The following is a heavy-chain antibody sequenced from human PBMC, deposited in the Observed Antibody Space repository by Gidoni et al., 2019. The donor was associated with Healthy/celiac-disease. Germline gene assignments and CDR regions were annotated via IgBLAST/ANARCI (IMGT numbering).Heavy chain of an antibody. CDR3: AREGPPDSTPLGVYYYGMDV. J-gene: IGHJ6*02. CDR2: IWYDGSNK. CDR1: GFTFSSYG. D-gene: IGHD3-22*01. Sequence: QVQLVESGGGGVQPGRSLRLSCAASGFTFSSYGMPWVRQAPGKGLEWVAVIWYDGSNKYYADSVKGRFTISRDNSKNTLYLQMNSLRAEDTAVYYCAREGPPDSTPLGVYYYGMDVWGQGTTVTVSS. V-gene: IGHV3-33*01.